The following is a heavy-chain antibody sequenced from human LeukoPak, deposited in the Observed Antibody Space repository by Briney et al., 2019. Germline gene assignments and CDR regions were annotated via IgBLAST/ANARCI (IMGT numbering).Heavy chain of an antibody. D-gene: IGHD3-10*01. Sequence: AGGSLRLSCAASGFTFSSYAMSWIRQPAGKGLEWIGHIYTSGSTNYNPSLKSRVTISVDTSKNQFSLKLSSVTAADTAVYYCARYMVRGDYYYMDVWGKGTTVTVSS. V-gene: IGHV4-4*07. CDR3: ARYMVRGDYYYMDV. J-gene: IGHJ6*03. CDR1: GFTFSSYA. CDR2: IYTSGST.